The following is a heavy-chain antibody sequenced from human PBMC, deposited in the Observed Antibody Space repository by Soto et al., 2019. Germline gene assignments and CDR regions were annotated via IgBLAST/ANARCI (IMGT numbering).Heavy chain of an antibody. J-gene: IGHJ4*02. V-gene: IGHV1-69*09. CDR2: INPTLDST. CDR1: GIMSSGYG. D-gene: IGHD6-25*01. Sequence: QEQVVQSGPAMKEPGSSVKVSCRASGIMSSGYGFSWVRQAPGQGHEWVGRINPTLDSTQYAQNLQGRVSITVDKSTDTAYLEVTSLRLDDTAIYFCATMKRARLDSWGRGTVVTVSS. CDR3: ATMKRARLDS.